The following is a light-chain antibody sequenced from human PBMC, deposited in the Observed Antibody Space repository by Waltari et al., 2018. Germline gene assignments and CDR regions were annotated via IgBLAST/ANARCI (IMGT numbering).Light chain of an antibody. CDR2: GKS. Sequence: DMQKIEFTSSLSASLGDRVTITCRASQSISKYLNWYQQRPGKAPKLLIYGKSSLQSGVPSRFSGSGSGTDFTLTINTLQPEDFATYFCQQSYGPPYTFGQGTRLEIK. CDR3: QQSYGPPYT. V-gene: IGKV1-39*01. J-gene: IGKJ2*01. CDR1: QSISKY.